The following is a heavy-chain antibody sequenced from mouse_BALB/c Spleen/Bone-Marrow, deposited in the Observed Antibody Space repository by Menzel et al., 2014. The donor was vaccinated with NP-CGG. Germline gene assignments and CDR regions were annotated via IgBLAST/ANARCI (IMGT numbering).Heavy chain of an antibody. CDR3: ARVYYGNLDY. CDR1: GYEFSSYW. Sequence: QVQLQKSGAELVRPGSSVKISCKASGYEFSSYWMNWVKQRPGQGLEWIGQIYPGDGDTNYNGKFKGKATLTADKSSSTAYMQVSSLTSEDSAVYFCARVYYGNLDYWGQGTSVTVSS. CDR2: IYPGDGDT. D-gene: IGHD2-1*01. J-gene: IGHJ4*01. V-gene: IGHV1-80*01.